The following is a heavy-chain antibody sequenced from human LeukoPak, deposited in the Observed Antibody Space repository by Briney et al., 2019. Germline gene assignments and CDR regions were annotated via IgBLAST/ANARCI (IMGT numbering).Heavy chain of an antibody. CDR3: ARQEYCSGASCYTWFDP. Sequence: GESLKISCKGSGYSINNYWIAWVRPRPGKGLEWMGIIYPADSDIRYSPSFQGQVTISADKSISTAYLQWNSLKASDTAMYYCARQEYCSGASCYTWFDPWGQGTLVTVSS. CDR2: IYPADSDI. V-gene: IGHV5-51*01. CDR1: GYSINNYW. D-gene: IGHD2-15*01. J-gene: IGHJ5*02.